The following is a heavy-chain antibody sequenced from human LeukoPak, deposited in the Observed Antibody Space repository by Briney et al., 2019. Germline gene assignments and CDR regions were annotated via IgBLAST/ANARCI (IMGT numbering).Heavy chain of an antibody. CDR3: AREGKYSSSSSFNYYYYGMDV. Sequence: ASVEVSCKASGGTFSSYAISWVRQAPGQGLEWMGGIIPIFGTANYAQKFQGRVTITADESTSTAYMELSSLRSEDTAVYYCAREGKYSSSSSFNYYYYGMDVWGQGTTVTVSS. D-gene: IGHD6-6*01. CDR1: GGTFSSYA. V-gene: IGHV1-69*13. J-gene: IGHJ6*02. CDR2: IIPIFGTA.